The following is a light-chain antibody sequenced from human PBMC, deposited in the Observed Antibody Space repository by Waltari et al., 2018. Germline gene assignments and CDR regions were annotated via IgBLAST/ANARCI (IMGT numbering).Light chain of an antibody. Sequence: EIVMTQSPLSLSVTPGEPASISFRSSQSLLHSNAYNYLDWYLKKPGQSPQLLIYLGTSRASGVPARFSGSGSGTDFTLRISRVEPEDVGFYYCMQALQTPPTFGGGTKVEIK. CDR3: MQALQTPPT. CDR2: LGT. V-gene: IGKV2-28*01. CDR1: QSLLHSNAYNY. J-gene: IGKJ4*01.